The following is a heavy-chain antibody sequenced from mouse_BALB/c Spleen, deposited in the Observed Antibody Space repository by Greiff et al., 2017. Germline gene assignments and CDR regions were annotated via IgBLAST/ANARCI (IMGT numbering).Heavy chain of an antibody. J-gene: IGHJ2*01. Sequence: DVQLQESGPSLVKPSQTLSLTCSVTGDSITRGYWNWLRKFPGNKLEYMGYISYSGSTYYNPSLISRISITRDTSKNQNSLQLNSVTTEDTATYDCARYERNGSSYFDYWGQGTTLTVSS. CDR2: ISYSGST. CDR3: ARYERNGSSYFDY. CDR1: GDSITRGY. V-gene: IGHV3-8*02. D-gene: IGHD1-1*01.